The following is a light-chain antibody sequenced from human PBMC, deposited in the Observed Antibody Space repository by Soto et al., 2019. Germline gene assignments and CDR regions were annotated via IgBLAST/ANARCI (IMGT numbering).Light chain of an antibody. V-gene: IGKV3-20*01. CDR3: QQYGSSPKT. J-gene: IGKJ1*01. CDR2: GAS. CDR1: QSVSSSS. Sequence: EVVLTQSPGTLSLSPGERATLSCRASQSVSSSSLAWYQQKPGQAPRLLIYGASSRPTGIPDRFSGSGSGTDFTLTISRLETEDFAVYYCQQYGSSPKTFGQGTKVEIK.